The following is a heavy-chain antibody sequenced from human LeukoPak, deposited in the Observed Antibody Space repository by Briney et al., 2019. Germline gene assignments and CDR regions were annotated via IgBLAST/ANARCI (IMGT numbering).Heavy chain of an antibody. Sequence: SETLSLTCAVYGGSFSDYYWSWIRQPPGKGLKWIGEINHSGSTNYNPSLKSRVTISIDTSKNQFSLKLTSVTAADTAVYCCARTSGDGYFDYWGQGTLVTVSS. CDR1: GGSFSDYY. D-gene: IGHD2-21*01. CDR3: ARTSGDGYFDY. CDR2: INHSGST. V-gene: IGHV4-34*01. J-gene: IGHJ4*02.